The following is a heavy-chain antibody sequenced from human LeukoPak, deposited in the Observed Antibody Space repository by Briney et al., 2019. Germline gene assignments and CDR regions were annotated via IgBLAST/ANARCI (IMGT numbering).Heavy chain of an antibody. D-gene: IGHD3-22*01. CDR1: GGSISSSSYY. V-gene: IGHV4-39*01. J-gene: IGHJ5*02. Sequence: PSETLSLTCTVSGGSISSSSYYWGWIRQPPGKGLEWIGSIYYSGSTYYNPSLKSRVTISVDTSKNQFSLKLSSVTAADTAVYYCARLGYYDSSGYYPTFDPWGQETLVTVSS. CDR2: IYYSGST. CDR3: ARLGYYDSSGYYPTFDP.